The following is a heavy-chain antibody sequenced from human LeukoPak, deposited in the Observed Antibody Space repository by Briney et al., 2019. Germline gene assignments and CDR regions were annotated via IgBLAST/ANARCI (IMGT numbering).Heavy chain of an antibody. J-gene: IGHJ4*02. CDR1: GFTFGDYA. Sequence: GGSLRLSCTASGFTFGDYAMHWVRQAPGKGLEWVAVISYDGSNKYYADSVKGRFTISRDNSKNTLYLQMNSLRAEDTAVYYCARDRDPPDYGDYGGVGYWGQGTLVTVSS. CDR2: ISYDGSNK. D-gene: IGHD4-17*01. V-gene: IGHV3-30-3*01. CDR3: ARDRDPPDYGDYGGVGY.